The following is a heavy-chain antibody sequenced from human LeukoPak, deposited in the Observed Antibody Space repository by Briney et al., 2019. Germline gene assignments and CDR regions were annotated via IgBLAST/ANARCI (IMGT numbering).Heavy chain of an antibody. CDR3: ARLPLRRTAVGYCGMDV. Sequence: ASVKVSCKASGYTFTSLVMHWVRQAPGQRLEWMGGINAGNGNTKYSQKFQGRVTITGDTSASTAYMELSSLRSEDTAVYYCARLPLRRTAVGYCGMDVWGEGTTVTVSS. D-gene: IGHD6-13*01. CDR2: INAGNGNT. CDR1: GYTFTSLV. J-gene: IGHJ6*04. V-gene: IGHV1-3*01.